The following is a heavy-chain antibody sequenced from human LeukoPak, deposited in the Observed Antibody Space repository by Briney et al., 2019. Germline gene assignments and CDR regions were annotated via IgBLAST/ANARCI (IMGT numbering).Heavy chain of an antibody. CDR2: IKQDGSEK. CDR3: ARPLGDCSGGSCYSEMDV. D-gene: IGHD2-15*01. V-gene: IGHV3-7*01. Sequence: PGGSLRLSCAASGFTFSSYWMSWVRQAPGKGLEWVANIKQDGSEKYYVDSVKGRFTISRDNAKNSLYLQMNSLRAEDTAVYYCARPLGDCSGGSCYSEMDVWGQGTTVTVSS. CDR1: GFTFSSYW. J-gene: IGHJ6*02.